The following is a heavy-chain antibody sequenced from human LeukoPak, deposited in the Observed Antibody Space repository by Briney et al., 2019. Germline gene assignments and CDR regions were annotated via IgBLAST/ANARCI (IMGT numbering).Heavy chain of an antibody. Sequence: PGGSLRLSCAASGFTFSSYSMNWVRQGPGKGLEWVSYISSSSSTIYYADSVKGRFTISRDNAKNSLYLQMNSLRAEDMAVYYCARAYFDPADYYYGMDVWGQGTTVTVSS. D-gene: IGHD3-22*01. J-gene: IGHJ6*02. CDR2: ISSSSSTI. CDR3: ARAYFDPADYYYGMDV. V-gene: IGHV3-48*04. CDR1: GFTFSSYS.